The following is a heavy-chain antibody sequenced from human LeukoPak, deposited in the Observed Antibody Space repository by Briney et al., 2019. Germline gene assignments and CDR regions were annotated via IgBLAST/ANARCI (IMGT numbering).Heavy chain of an antibody. D-gene: IGHD3-10*01. CDR3: ARYYYGAGSYQRYFDY. J-gene: IGHJ4*02. CDR2: IYYSGST. Sequence: SETLSLTCTVSGGSISSYYWSWIRQPPGKGLEWIGYIYYSGSTNYNSSLKSRVTISVDTSKNQFSLKLSSVTAADTAVYYCARYYYGAGSYQRYFDYWGQGTLVTVSS. CDR1: GGSISSYY. V-gene: IGHV4-59*01.